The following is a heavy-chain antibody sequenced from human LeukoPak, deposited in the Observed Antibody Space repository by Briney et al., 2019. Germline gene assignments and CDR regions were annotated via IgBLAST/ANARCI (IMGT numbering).Heavy chain of an antibody. CDR1: GLTFSSYR. Sequence: GRSLRPSCAASGLTFSSYRMEWVRQAPGKGLEWVSSISSISSYTYYADSAKGRFTISRDNAKNSLYLQMNSLRAEDTAVYYCAKSSMVRGVIEVPFDYWGQGTLVTVSS. D-gene: IGHD3-10*01. V-gene: IGHV3-21*04. J-gene: IGHJ4*02. CDR2: ISSISSYT. CDR3: AKSSMVRGVIEVPFDY.